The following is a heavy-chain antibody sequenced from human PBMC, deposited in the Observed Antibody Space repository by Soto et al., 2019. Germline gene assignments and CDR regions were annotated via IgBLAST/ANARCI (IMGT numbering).Heavy chain of an antibody. CDR3: ASDMYYYDSSGPTGHFDY. V-gene: IGHV3-33*01. CDR1: GFTFSSYG. D-gene: IGHD3-22*01. J-gene: IGHJ4*02. CDR2: IWYDGSNK. Sequence: LGLSCAASGFTFSSYGMHWVRQAPGKGLEWVAVIWYDGSNKYYADSVKGRFTISRDNSKNTLYLQMNSLRAEDTAVYYCASDMYYYDSSGPTGHFDYWGQGTLVTVSS.